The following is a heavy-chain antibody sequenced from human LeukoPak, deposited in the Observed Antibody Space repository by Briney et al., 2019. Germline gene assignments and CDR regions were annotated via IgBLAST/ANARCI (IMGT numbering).Heavy chain of an antibody. D-gene: IGHD3-9*01. CDR2: ISYDGSNK. V-gene: IGHV3-30-3*01. CDR1: GFTFSSYA. J-gene: IGHJ4*02. Sequence: GSLSLSCAASGFTFSSYAMHWVRQAPGKGLEWVAVISYDGSNKYYADSVKGRFTISRDNSKNTLYLQMNSLRAEDTAVYYCAQLRDILTGDYWGQGTLVTVSS. CDR3: AQLRDILTGDY.